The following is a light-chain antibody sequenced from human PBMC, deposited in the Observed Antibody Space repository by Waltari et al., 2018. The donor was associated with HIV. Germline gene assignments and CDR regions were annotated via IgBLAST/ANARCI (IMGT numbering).Light chain of an antibody. CDR1: QSVATN. CDR3: QQYNSWPLT. CDR2: GAS. J-gene: IGKJ4*01. Sequence: EIVMTQSPATLSVSPGERATLSCRASQSVATNLAWYQQKPGQAPRLHIYGASTRATGIPARFSGSGSGTEFTLTITSLQSEDFEVYYCQQYNSWPLTFGGGTK. V-gene: IGKV3-15*01.